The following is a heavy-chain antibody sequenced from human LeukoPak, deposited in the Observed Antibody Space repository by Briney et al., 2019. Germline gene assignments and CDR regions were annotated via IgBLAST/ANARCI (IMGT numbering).Heavy chain of an antibody. Sequence: GKSLRLSCAASGFTFSSYAMHWVRQAPGKGLEWVAVISYDGSNKYYADSVKGRFTISRDNSKNTLYLQMNSLRAEDTAVYYCARDRSPYYYYYGMDVWGQGTTVTVSS. V-gene: IGHV3-30-3*01. CDR2: ISYDGSNK. CDR1: GFTFSSYA. CDR3: ARDRSPYYYYYGMDV. J-gene: IGHJ6*02. D-gene: IGHD6-13*01.